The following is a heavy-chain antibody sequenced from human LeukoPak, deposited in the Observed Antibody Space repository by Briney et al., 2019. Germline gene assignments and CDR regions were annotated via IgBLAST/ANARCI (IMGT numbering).Heavy chain of an antibody. CDR1: GFTFNDYT. D-gene: IGHD2-15*01. CDR3: ARDRVVVEATVGYFDY. Sequence: KSGGSLSLLCAASGFTFNDYTKIWVRQAPGRGLVWVSSISGSSSQIKSADSVKGRFTISRDNAKRSLYLQLNSLRAEDTAVYYCARDRVVVEATVGYFDYWGQGTLVTVSS. V-gene: IGHV3-21*01. CDR2: ISGSSSQI. J-gene: IGHJ4*02.